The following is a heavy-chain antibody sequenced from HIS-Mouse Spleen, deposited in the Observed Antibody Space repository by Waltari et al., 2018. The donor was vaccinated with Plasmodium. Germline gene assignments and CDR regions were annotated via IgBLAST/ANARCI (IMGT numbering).Heavy chain of an antibody. CDR3: ARVLGYKAAAGTFVEYFQH. Sequence: QVQLLQSGAEVKKPGASVTVSCTASGSTFTVHYMPWVRQATGSVLEWMGWINPNSGGTNYAQKFQGRVTMTRDTSISTAYMELSRLRSDDTAVYYCARVLGYKAAAGTFVEYFQHWGQGTLVTVSS. V-gene: IGHV1-2*02. CDR2: INPNSGGT. J-gene: IGHJ1*01. CDR1: GSTFTVHY. D-gene: IGHD6-13*01.